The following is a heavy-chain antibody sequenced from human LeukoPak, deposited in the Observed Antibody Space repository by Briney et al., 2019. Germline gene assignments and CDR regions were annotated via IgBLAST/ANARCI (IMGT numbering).Heavy chain of an antibody. CDR1: GYSFTSYW. CDR3: ARPLEYSSSYDAFDI. CDR2: IYPGNSDT. D-gene: IGHD6-6*01. J-gene: IGHJ3*02. Sequence: GESLKISCKGSGYSFTSYWIGWVRQMPGKGLELMGIIYPGNSDTRYSPSFQGQVTISADKSISTAYLQWSSLKASDTAMYYCARPLEYSSSYDAFDIWGQGTMVTVSS. V-gene: IGHV5-51*01.